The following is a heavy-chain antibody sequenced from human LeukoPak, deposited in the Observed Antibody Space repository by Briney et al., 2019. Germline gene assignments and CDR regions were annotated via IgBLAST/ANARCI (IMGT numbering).Heavy chain of an antibody. CDR3: ARLILLWFGEFYYNPIDY. Sequence: PSETLSLTCAVYGGSFSSYYWGWIRQPPGKGLEWIGSICYSGSTYYNPSLKSRVTISVDTSKNQFSLKLSSVTAADTAVYYCARLILLWFGEFYYNPIDYWGQGTLVTVSS. CDR2: ICYSGST. V-gene: IGHV4-39*01. CDR1: GGSFSSYY. J-gene: IGHJ4*02. D-gene: IGHD3-10*01.